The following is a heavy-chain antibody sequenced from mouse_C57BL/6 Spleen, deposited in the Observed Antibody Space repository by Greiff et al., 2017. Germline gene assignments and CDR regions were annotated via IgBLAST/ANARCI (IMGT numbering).Heavy chain of an antibody. CDR3: ARSSTGNYFDY. Sequence: VQLQESGPGLVKPSQSLSLTCSVTGYSITSGYYWNWIRQFPGNKLEWMGYISYDGSNNYNPSLKNRISITRDTSKNQFFLKLNSVTTEDTATYYCARSSTGNYFDYWGQGTTLTVSS. J-gene: IGHJ2*01. V-gene: IGHV3-6*01. CDR1: GYSITSGYY. CDR2: ISYDGSN. D-gene: IGHD4-1*02.